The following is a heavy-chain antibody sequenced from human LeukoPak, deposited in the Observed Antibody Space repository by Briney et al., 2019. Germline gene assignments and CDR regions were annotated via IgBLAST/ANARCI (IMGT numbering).Heavy chain of an antibody. CDR2: ISYTSRAK. D-gene: IGHD2-15*01. V-gene: IGHV3-48*01. CDR1: GFTFDDYG. CDR3: ARTYCSSGSCFG. Sequence: PGGSLRLSCAASGFTFDDYGMSWVRQAPGKGLEWVSSISYTSRAKNYADSVKGRFTISRDNVKKSLFLQMDSLRVEDTAVYYCARTYCSSGSCFGWGQGTLVTVSS. J-gene: IGHJ4*02.